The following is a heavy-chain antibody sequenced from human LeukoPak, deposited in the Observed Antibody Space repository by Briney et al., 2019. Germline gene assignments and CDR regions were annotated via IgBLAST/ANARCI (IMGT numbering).Heavy chain of an antibody. CDR2: ISYDGCNK. D-gene: IGHD3-22*01. Sequence: GGSLRLSCAASGFTFSNYGMHWVRQAPGKGLEWVAVISYDGCNKYYADSVKGRFTISRDNAKNSLYLQMNSLRAEDTAVYYCARDFHRRYYDSSGYNAFDIWGQGTMVTVSS. J-gene: IGHJ3*02. V-gene: IGHV3-30*03. CDR1: GFTFSNYG. CDR3: ARDFHRRYYDSSGYNAFDI.